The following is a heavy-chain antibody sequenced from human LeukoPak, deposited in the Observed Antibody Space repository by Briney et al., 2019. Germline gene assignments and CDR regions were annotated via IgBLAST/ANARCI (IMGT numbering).Heavy chain of an antibody. CDR3: ASLWIVVVPAASWFDP. V-gene: IGHV4-34*01. CDR2: INHSGST. CDR1: GGSFSGYY. J-gene: IGHJ5*02. Sequence: SETLSLTCAVYGGSFSGYYWSWIRQPPGKGLEWIGEINHSGSTNYNPSLKSRVTISVDTSKNQFSLKLSSVTAADTAVYYCASLWIVVVPAASWFDPRGQGTLVTVSS. D-gene: IGHD2-2*01.